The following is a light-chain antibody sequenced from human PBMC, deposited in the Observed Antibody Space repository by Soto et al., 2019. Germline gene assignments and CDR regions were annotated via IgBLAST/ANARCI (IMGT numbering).Light chain of an antibody. V-gene: IGKV1-5*03. CDR1: QNVSKW. Sequence: IQMTQSPSTLSASVGDSVTITCRASQNVSKWLAWYQQKPGKAPKLLIFKASTLRSGAPSRFRGSASETEFTLTISSLQPDDFATYFCQQSEGYFWTFGQGTKVEV. CDR3: QQSEGYFWT. CDR2: KAS. J-gene: IGKJ1*01.